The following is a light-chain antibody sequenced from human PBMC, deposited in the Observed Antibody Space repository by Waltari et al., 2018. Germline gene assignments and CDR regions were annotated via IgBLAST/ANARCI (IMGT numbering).Light chain of an antibody. CDR1: NSNICNKD. Sequence: QSVLTQPPSVSAAPGQKVTISCSGSNSNICNKDVSWYQQFPGTAPKLPIYDNDKRPSGLPDRFSGSKSGTSATLGITGLQTGDEADYYCGTWDSSLSDVVFGGGTKLTVL. V-gene: IGLV1-51*01. J-gene: IGLJ2*01. CDR3: GTWDSSLSDVV. CDR2: DND.